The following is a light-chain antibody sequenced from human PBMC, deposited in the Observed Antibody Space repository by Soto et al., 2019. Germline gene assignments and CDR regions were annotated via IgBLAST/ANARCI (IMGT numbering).Light chain of an antibody. V-gene: IGLV1-51*02. CDR3: GTWDSSLSAWV. Sequence: QSVLTQPPSVSAAPGQKVTISCSGSSSNIGNNYVSWYQQLPGTAPKLLIYENNKRPSGIPDRFSGSKSGTSATLGITGLQTGDEADYYCGTWDSSLSAWVXGGGTKLTVL. J-gene: IGLJ3*02. CDR1: SSNIGNNY. CDR2: ENN.